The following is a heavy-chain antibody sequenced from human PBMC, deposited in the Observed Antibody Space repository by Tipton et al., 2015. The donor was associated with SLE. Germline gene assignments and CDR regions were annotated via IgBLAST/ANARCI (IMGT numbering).Heavy chain of an antibody. CDR1: GASISSLY. V-gene: IGHV4-59*08. Sequence: LRLSCTVSGASISSLYWSWIRQPPGKGLEWIGYVYYSGTSGYNASLKSRVTMSVDTSKNQFSLKLSSVTAADTAVYYCARHRAYSGYDLFYFDYWGQGTLVTVSS. D-gene: IGHD5-12*01. CDR2: VYYSGTS. J-gene: IGHJ4*02. CDR3: ARHRAYSGYDLFYFDY.